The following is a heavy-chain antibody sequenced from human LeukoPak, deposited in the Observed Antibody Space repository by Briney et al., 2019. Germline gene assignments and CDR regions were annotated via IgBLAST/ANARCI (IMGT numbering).Heavy chain of an antibody. CDR3: ARENPSGYYNRPIDY. Sequence: SETLSLTCSVSGASVTNDYWTWIRQPPGQGLEWIGYMSYSGRTTYNPSLKSRVTMSIDTSNNLFSLKLSSVTAADSALYYCARENPSGYYNRPIDYWGQGTLVTVSS. CDR1: GASVTNDY. CDR2: MSYSGRT. V-gene: IGHV4-59*02. J-gene: IGHJ4*02. D-gene: IGHD3-22*01.